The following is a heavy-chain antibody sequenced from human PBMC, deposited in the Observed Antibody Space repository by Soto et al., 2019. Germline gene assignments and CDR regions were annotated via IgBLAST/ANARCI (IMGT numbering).Heavy chain of an antibody. CDR1: GYTSTRYY. CDR2: INPNSGGT. D-gene: IGHD2-2*01. J-gene: IGHJ4*02. CDR3: ARSKGYCSSTSCGVLDY. Sequence: ASVKVSSKASGYTSTRYYMHCVRQAPGQGLEWMEWINPNSGGTNYSQKFQGWVTMTRATSISTAYMELSRLRSDDTDVYYCARSKGYCSSTSCGVLDYWGQGTLVTVPQ. V-gene: IGHV1-2*04.